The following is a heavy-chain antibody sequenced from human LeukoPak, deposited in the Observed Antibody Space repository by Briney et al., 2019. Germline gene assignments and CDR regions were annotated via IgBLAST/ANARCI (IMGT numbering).Heavy chain of an antibody. Sequence: SETLSLTRAVYGGSFSGYYWSWIRQPPGKGLEWIGEINHGGSTNYNPSLKSRVTISVDTSKNQFSLKLSSVTAADTAVYYCARGDLRITIFGVVMGDWFDPWGQGTLVTVSS. V-gene: IGHV4-34*01. J-gene: IGHJ5*02. D-gene: IGHD3-3*01. CDR2: INHGGST. CDR3: ARGDLRITIFGVVMGDWFDP. CDR1: GGSFSGYY.